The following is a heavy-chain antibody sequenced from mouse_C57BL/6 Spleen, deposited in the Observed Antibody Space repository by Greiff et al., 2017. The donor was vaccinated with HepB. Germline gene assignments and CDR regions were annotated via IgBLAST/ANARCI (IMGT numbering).Heavy chain of an antibody. CDR2: INPNNGGT. Sequence: VQLQQSGPELVKPGASVKISCKASGYTFTDYYMNWVKQSHGKSLEWIGDINPNNGGTSYNQKFKGKATLTVDKSSSTAYMELRSLTSEDSAVYYCARGFSSYFDYWGQGTTLTVSS. CDR1: GYTFTDYY. J-gene: IGHJ2*01. CDR3: ARGFSSYFDY. V-gene: IGHV1-26*01.